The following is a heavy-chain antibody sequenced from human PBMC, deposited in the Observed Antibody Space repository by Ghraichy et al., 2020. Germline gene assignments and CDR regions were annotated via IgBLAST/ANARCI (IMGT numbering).Heavy chain of an antibody. D-gene: IGHD2-21*01. CDR1: GFAFSTYW. V-gene: IGHV3-74*01. J-gene: IGHJ5*02. Sequence: GESLNISCAASGFAFSTYWMHWVRQAPGKGLVWVSCITGDGSRTNYADSVEGRFTISRDNTKNTLYLQMNSLRAEDTAMYYCARDRDYSPFDPWGQGTLVTVSS. CDR3: ARDRDYSPFDP. CDR2: ITGDGSRT.